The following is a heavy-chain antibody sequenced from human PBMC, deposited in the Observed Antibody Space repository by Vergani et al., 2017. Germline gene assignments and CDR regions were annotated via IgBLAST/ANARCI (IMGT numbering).Heavy chain of an antibody. CDR1: GDSIISRSYY. Sequence: QMQLQESGPGLVKASETLSLTCTVSGDSIISRSYYWGWIRQPPGKGLEWSGSIYNSGNGDSSSSLKSRVTISADTSKNQFSLRLTSVTAADTAVYYCASGKYYSDSTSHFRGRYFDVWVRGTLVTVPS. J-gene: IGHJ2*01. D-gene: IGHD3-16*01. V-gene: IGHV4-39*01. CDR3: ASGKYYSDSTSHFRGRYFDV. CDR2: IYNSGNG.